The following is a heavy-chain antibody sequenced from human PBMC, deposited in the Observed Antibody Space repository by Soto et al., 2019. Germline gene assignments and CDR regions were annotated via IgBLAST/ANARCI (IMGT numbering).Heavy chain of an antibody. CDR2: IYYSGST. V-gene: IGHV4-61*01. D-gene: IGHD2-15*01. CDR3: ARDANRENFDY. J-gene: IGHJ4*02. CDR1: GGSVSSGSYY. Sequence: KTSETLSLTCTVSGGSVSSGSYYWSWIRQPPGKGLEWIGYIYYSGSTNYNPSLKSRVTISVDTSKNQFSLKLSSVTAADTAVYYCARDANRENFDYWGQGTQVTVSS.